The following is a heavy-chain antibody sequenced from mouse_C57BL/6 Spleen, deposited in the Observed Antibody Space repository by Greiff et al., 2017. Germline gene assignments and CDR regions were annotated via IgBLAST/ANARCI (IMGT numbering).Heavy chain of an antibody. J-gene: IGHJ2*01. CDR2: IYPGSGST. CDR1: GYTFTSYW. CDR3: ARFPMITTVVAEDY. V-gene: IGHV1-55*01. D-gene: IGHD1-1*01. Sequence: QVHVKQPGAELVKPGASVKMSCKASGYTFTSYWITWVKQRPGQGLEWIGDIYPGSGSTNYNEKFKSKATLTVDTSSSTAYMQLSSLTSEDSAVYYCARFPMITTVVAEDYWGQGTTLTVSS.